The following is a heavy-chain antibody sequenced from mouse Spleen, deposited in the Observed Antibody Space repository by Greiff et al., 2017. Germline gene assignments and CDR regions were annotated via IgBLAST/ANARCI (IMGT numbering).Heavy chain of an antibody. CDR1: GFTFSSYG. J-gene: IGHJ3*01. CDR2: ISGGGSYT. CDR3: ARHWDYYPLAY. Sequence: EVQLVESGGGLVKPGGSLKLSCAASGFTFSSYGMSWVRQTPEKRLEWVATISGGGSYTYYPDSVKGRFTISRDNAKNNLYLQMSSLRSEDTALYYCARHWDYYPLAYWGQGTLVTVSA. D-gene: IGHD2-1*01. V-gene: IGHV5-9-2*01.